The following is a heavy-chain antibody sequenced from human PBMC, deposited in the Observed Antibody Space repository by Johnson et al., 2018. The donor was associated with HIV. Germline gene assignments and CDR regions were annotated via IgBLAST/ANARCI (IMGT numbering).Heavy chain of an antibody. CDR2: IGTAGDT. Sequence: EVQLVESGGGLVQPGGSLRLSCAASGFTFSSYDMHWVRQATGKGLEWVSAIGTAGDTYYPGSVKGRFTISREDAKSSLYLQMKSLRAEDTALYYCARGVVPDPFDIWGQGTMVTVSS. CDR1: GFTFSSYD. CDR3: ARGVVPDPFDI. V-gene: IGHV3-13*01. J-gene: IGHJ3*02. D-gene: IGHD2-15*01.